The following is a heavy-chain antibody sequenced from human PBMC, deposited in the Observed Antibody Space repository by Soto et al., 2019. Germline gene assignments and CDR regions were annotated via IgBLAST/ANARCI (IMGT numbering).Heavy chain of an antibody. CDR1: GYTFTSYW. CDR3: ARLRGLGWFGEQSAWDH. D-gene: IGHD3-10*01. J-gene: IGHJ4*02. Sequence: EVQLVQSGAEVKKPGESLKISCKASGYTFTSYWIGWVRQMPGKGLEWMGIIFPGDADTRYSPSFEGQVTISDDKSISAAYLHSNIPQSSDTAIYYCARLRGLGWFGEQSAWDHWGQGTLVTVSP. CDR2: IFPGDADT. V-gene: IGHV5-51*03.